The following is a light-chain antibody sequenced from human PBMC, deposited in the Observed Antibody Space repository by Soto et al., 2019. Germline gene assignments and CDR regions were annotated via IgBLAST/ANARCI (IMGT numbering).Light chain of an antibody. J-gene: IGKJ1*01. CDR3: QQSYSTPWT. V-gene: IGKV1-39*01. Sequence: DIQMTQSPSSLSASVGDRVTITCRASQSISNYLNWYQQKPGKAPKLLIYAASSLQSGGPSRFSGSGSGTDFTLTISSLQPEDFATYYCQQSYSTPWTFGQGTKVDIK. CDR2: AAS. CDR1: QSISNY.